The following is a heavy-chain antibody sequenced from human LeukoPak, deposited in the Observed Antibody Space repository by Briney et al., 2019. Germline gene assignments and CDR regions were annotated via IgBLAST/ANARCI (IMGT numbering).Heavy chain of an antibody. J-gene: IGHJ4*02. V-gene: IGHV3-74*01. Sequence: GRSLRLSCAASGFTFSSYGMHWVRQAPGKGLVWVSRTNTDGSSTSYADSVKGRFTISRDNAKNTLYLQMNSLRADDTAVYYCARGGLEPVDYWGQGTLVTVSS. CDR3: ARGGLEPVDY. D-gene: IGHD1-1*01. CDR2: TNTDGSST. CDR1: GFTFSSYG.